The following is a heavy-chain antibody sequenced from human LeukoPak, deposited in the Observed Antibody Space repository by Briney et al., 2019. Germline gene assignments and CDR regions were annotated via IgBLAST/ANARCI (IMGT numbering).Heavy chain of an antibody. CDR3: AKRGSPTPRGYSYGFDY. V-gene: IGHV3-30-3*02. CDR1: GFTFSSYA. J-gene: IGHJ4*02. CDR2: ISYDGSNK. Sequence: GRSLRLSCAASGFTFSSYAMHWVRQAPGKGLEWVAVISYDGSNKYYADSVKGRFTISRDNSKNTLYLQMNSLRAEDTAVYYCAKRGSPTPRGYSYGFDYWGQGTLVTVSS. D-gene: IGHD5-18*01.